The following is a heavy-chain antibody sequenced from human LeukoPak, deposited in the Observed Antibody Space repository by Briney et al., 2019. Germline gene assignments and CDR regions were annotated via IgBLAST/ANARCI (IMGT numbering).Heavy chain of an antibody. Sequence: SETLSLTCTVSGGSISSSSYYWSWIRQPPGKGLEWIGYIYYSGSTNYNPSLKSRVTISVDTSKNQFSLKLSSVTAADTAVYYCARVMRLPPWGPSNWFDPWGQGTLVTVSS. V-gene: IGHV4-61*01. CDR2: IYYSGST. D-gene: IGHD7-27*01. CDR3: ARVMRLPPWGPSNWFDP. J-gene: IGHJ5*02. CDR1: GGSISSSSYY.